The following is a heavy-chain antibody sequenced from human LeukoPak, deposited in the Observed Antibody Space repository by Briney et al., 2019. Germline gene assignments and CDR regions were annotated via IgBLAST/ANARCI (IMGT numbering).Heavy chain of an antibody. CDR1: GYTFTSYG. CDR2: ISAYNGNT. J-gene: IGHJ4*02. D-gene: IGHD3-3*01. Sequence: ASVKVSCKASGYTFTSYGISWVRQAPGQGLEWMGWISAYNGNTNYAQKFQGRVTMTRNTSISTAYMELSSLRSEDTAVYYCARGTSFYDFWSGNDYWGQGTLVTVSS. CDR3: ARGTSFYDFWSGNDY. V-gene: IGHV1-18*01.